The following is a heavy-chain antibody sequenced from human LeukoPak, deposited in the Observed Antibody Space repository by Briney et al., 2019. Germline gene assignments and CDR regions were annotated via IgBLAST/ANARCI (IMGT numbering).Heavy chain of an antibody. CDR2: IYYTGST. Sequence: PSETLSLTCTVSGGSISTYYWSWIRQPPGKGLEWIGYIYYTGSTNYNPSLKSRVTISLDTSRNQFSLKLSSVTAADTAVYYCARHPSRWGPVGYFDLWGRGTLVTASS. D-gene: IGHD7-27*01. V-gene: IGHV4-59*08. CDR3: ARHPSRWGPVGYFDL. J-gene: IGHJ2*01. CDR1: GGSISTYY.